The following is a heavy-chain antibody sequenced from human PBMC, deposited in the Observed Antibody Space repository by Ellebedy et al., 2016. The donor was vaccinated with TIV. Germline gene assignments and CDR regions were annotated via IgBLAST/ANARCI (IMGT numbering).Heavy chain of an antibody. D-gene: IGHD6-13*01. V-gene: IGHV3-7*04. CDR2: IKQDGSEK. J-gene: IGHJ4*02. Sequence: PGGSLRLSCAGSGFTFGNYWMNWVRQAPGKGLEWVANIKQDGSEKFHADSVKGRFTISRDNAKNALYLQMNSLRADDTAVYYCARGVSMYTSRIWFDFDYWGPGTLVTVSS. CDR3: ARGVSMYTSRIWFDFDY. CDR1: GFTFGNYW.